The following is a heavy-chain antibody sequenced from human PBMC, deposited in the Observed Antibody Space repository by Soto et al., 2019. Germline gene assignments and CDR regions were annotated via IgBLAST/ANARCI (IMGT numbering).Heavy chain of an antibody. Sequence: KPSETLSLTCTVSGGSISSSSYYWGWIRQPPGKGLEWIGSIYYSGSTYYNPSLKSRVTISVDTSKNQFSLKLSSVTAADTAVYYCATRLRLGELSLFFWYYFDYWGQGTLVTVPQ. CDR1: GGSISSSSYY. V-gene: IGHV4-39*01. J-gene: IGHJ4*02. CDR2: IYYSGST. CDR3: ATRLRLGELSLFFWYYFDY. D-gene: IGHD3-16*02.